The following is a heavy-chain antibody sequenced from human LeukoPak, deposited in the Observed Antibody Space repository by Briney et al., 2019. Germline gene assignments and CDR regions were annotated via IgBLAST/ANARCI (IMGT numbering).Heavy chain of an antibody. CDR1: AFTSSRDS. Sequence: PGGSLRPSLSPSAFTSSRDSTKSVRQAPGKGLEWVSSITSSSSYTSYADSVKGRFTISRDNAKNSLYLQMNSLRAEDTAVYYCARVNYCSSTSCSSGAWYYYYGMDVWGQGTTVTVSS. J-gene: IGHJ6*02. CDR3: ARVNYCSSTSCSSGAWYYYYGMDV. CDR2: ITSSSSYT. D-gene: IGHD2-2*01. V-gene: IGHV3-21*01.